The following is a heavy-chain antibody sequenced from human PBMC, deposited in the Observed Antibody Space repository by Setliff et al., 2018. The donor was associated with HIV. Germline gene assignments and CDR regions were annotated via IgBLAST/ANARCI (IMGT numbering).Heavy chain of an antibody. Sequence: SETLSLTCDVSGGSISSLSYYWGWIRQSPGKGLEWIGSIYYSGTSYYNPSLKSRVTISIDTSKNQFSLKLTAVTAADTAIYYCARDSHYGDYHYWGPGALVTVSS. V-gene: IGHV4-39*07. D-gene: IGHD4-17*01. J-gene: IGHJ4*02. CDR3: ARDSHYGDYHY. CDR1: GGSISSLSYY. CDR2: IYYSGTS.